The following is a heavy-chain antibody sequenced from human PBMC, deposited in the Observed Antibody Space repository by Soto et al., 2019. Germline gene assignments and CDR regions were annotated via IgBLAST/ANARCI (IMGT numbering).Heavy chain of an antibody. CDR2: ISGSGGCT. J-gene: IGHJ4*02. CDR1: GFTFSSYA. Sequence: EVQMLESGGGLVQPGESLSLSCAASGFTFSSYAMSWVRQAPAKGLKWVSTISGSGGCTYYAVSVKGRFTISRDNSNNTLYLQRHSLRAEDTAVYYCAQDRAEWGSYDYWGQGILVTVSS. CDR3: AQDRAEWGSYDY. V-gene: IGHV3-23*01. D-gene: IGHD7-27*01.